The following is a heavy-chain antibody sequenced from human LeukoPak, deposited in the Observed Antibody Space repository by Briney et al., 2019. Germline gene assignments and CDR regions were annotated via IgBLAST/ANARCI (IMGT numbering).Heavy chain of an antibody. V-gene: IGHV1-18*01. J-gene: IGHJ4*02. CDR2: ISAYNGNT. CDR1: GYTFTNYG. CDR3: ATGPRYSPDY. Sequence: ASAKVSCKASGYTFTNYGITWVRQAPGQGLEWMGWISAYNGNTNYAQKLQGRVTMTTDTHTSTAYMELRSLRSDDTAVYYCATGPRYSPDYWGQGTLVTVSS. D-gene: IGHD1-1*01.